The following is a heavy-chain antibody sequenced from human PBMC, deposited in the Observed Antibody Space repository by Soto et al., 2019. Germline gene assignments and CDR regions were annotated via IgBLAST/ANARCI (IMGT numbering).Heavy chain of an antibody. CDR1: GGSFSGYY. V-gene: IGHV4-34*01. J-gene: IGHJ4*02. CDR2: INHSGST. D-gene: IGHD5-12*01. Sequence: NPSETLSLTCAVYGGSFSGYYWSWIRQPPGKGLEWIGEINHSGSTNYNPSLKSRVTISVDTSKNQFSLKLSSVTAADTAVYYCARAHRYSGYGKVELGYWGQGTLVTVSS. CDR3: ARAHRYSGYGKVELGY.